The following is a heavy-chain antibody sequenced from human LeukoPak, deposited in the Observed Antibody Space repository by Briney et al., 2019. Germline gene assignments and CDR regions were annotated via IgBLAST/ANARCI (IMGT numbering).Heavy chain of an antibody. V-gene: IGHV4-59*01. Sequence: PLETLSLTCTVSGGSINSYYWSWIRQPPGKGLEWIGYIYDSGSTNYNPSLKSRVTISVDTSKNQFSLKLSSVTAADTAVYYCACLTTVDAFDIWGQGTMVAVSS. CDR1: GGSINSYY. D-gene: IGHD4-17*01. J-gene: IGHJ3*02. CDR3: ACLTTVDAFDI. CDR2: IYDSGST.